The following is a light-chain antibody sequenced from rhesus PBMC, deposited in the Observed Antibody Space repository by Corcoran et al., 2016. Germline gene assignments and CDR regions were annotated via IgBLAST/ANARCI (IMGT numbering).Light chain of an antibody. V-gene: IGLV2-13*03. CDR1: HSDLGAYNR. Sequence: QAAPTQSPPVSGSPGQSVTIACTGTHSDLGAYNRVSWFQHYPGKAPKLLVFEVTKRPSGVADRFSGSKSSNTASLTISGLQAEDEAAYYCTSYATTNTSIFGTGTRLTVL. CDR3: TSYATTNTSI. J-gene: IGLJ1*01. CDR2: EVT.